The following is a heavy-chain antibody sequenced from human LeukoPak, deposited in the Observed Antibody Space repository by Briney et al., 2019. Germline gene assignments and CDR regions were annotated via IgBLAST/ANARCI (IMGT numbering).Heavy chain of an antibody. CDR2: INHSGST. CDR3: ARDRSSGYYSDAFDI. J-gene: IGHJ3*02. D-gene: IGHD3-22*01. CDR1: GGSFSGYY. Sequence: TSETLSLTCAVYGGSFSGYYWSWIRQPPGKGLEWIGEINHSGSTNYNPSLKSRVTISVDTSKNQLSLKLTSVTAADMAVYYCARDRSSGYYSDAFDIWGQGTMVTVSS. V-gene: IGHV4-34*01.